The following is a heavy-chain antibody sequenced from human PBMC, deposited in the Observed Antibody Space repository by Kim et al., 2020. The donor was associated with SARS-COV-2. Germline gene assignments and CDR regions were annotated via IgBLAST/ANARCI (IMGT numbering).Heavy chain of an antibody. J-gene: IGHJ4*02. D-gene: IGHD2-2*01. CDR3: ARVPATASGFDY. Sequence: PHLKRRVTISVDTSQNQFSLKLSSVTAADTAVYYCARVPATASGFDYWGQGTLVTVSS. V-gene: IGHV4-39*07.